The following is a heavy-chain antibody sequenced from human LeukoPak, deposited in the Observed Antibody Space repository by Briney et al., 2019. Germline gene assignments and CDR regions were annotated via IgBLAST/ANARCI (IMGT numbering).Heavy chain of an antibody. CDR1: GGSISSYY. Sequence: PSETLSLTCTVSGGSISSYYWSWIRQPPGKGLEWIGYIYYSGSTYYNPSLKSRVTISVDTSKNQFSLKLSSVTAADTAVYYCARDRYYDRAFDIWGQGTMVTVSS. D-gene: IGHD3-22*01. CDR2: IYYSGST. CDR3: ARDRYYDRAFDI. V-gene: IGHV4-59*12. J-gene: IGHJ3*02.